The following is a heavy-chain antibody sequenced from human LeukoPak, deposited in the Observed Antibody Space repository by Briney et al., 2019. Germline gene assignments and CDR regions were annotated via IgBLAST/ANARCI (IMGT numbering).Heavy chain of an antibody. CDR2: INPNSGGT. J-gene: IGHJ4*02. Sequence: ASVKVSCKASGYTFTGYYMHWVRQAPGQGLEWMGWINPNSGGTNYAQKFQGRVTMTRDTSISTAYMELSRLRSDDTAVYYCAKGLGGYSYGYVNYWGQGTLVTVSS. D-gene: IGHD5-18*01. V-gene: IGHV1-2*02. CDR3: AKGLGGYSYGYVNY. CDR1: GYTFTGYY.